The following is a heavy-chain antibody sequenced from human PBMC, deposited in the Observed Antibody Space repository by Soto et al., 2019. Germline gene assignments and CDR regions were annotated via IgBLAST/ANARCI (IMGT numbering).Heavy chain of an antibody. V-gene: IGHV3-53*02. Sequence: EVQLVETGGGLIQPGGSLRLSCAASGFTVSSNYMSWVRQAPGKGLEWVSVIYSGGSTYYADSVKGRFTISRDNSKNTLYLQMNSLRDEDTAVYYCARSTSYYYYGMDVWGQGTTVTVSS. J-gene: IGHJ6*02. D-gene: IGHD4-17*01. CDR2: IYSGGST. CDR1: GFTVSSNY. CDR3: ARSTSYYYYGMDV.